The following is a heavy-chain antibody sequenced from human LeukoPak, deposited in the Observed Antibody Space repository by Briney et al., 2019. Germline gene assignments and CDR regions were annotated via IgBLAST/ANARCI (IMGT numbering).Heavy chain of an antibody. D-gene: IGHD3-22*01. V-gene: IGHV4-61*02. CDR1: GDSISSGSYY. CDR3: ARDRYYYASSGYSQLFDY. Sequence: SQTLSLTCTVSGDSISSGSYYWSWIRQPAGKGLEWIGRIHTSGSTNYNPSLKSRVTMSVDTSKNQFSLKLSSVTAADTAVYYCARDRYYYASSGYSQLFDYWGQGTLVTVSS. CDR2: IHTSGST. J-gene: IGHJ4*02.